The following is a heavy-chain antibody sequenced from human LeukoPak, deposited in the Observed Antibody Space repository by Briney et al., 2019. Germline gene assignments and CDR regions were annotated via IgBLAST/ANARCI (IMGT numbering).Heavy chain of an antibody. CDR2: INHSGST. J-gene: IGHJ4*02. V-gene: IGHV4-34*01. CDR1: GGSFSGYY. Sequence: KPSETLSLTCAVYGGSFSGYYWSWIRQPPGKGLEWIGEINHSGSTNYNPSLKSRVTISVDTSKNQFSLKLSSVTAADTAVYYCARDQDWNDRGGLDYWGQGTLVIVSS. CDR3: ARDQDWNDRGGLDY. D-gene: IGHD1-1*01.